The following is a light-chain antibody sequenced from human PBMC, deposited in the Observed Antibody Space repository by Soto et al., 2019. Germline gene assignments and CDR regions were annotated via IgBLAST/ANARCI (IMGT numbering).Light chain of an antibody. Sequence: DIQMTQFPSTLSAFVGDRVTITCRASQSISTSLAWYQQKPGKAPKLLIYLASSLESGVRARFSGSGSATEFTLSISRLQPDDFATYYCQQYHSYSRTFGQGTKVEIK. CDR2: LAS. J-gene: IGKJ1*01. CDR3: QQYHSYSRT. CDR1: QSISTS. V-gene: IGKV1-5*03.